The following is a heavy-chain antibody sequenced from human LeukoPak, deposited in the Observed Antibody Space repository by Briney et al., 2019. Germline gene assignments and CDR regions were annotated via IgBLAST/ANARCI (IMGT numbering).Heavy chain of an antibody. CDR3: APVRPGDISDP. CDR2: TSTSGGSA. D-gene: IGHD2-15*01. CDR1: GFTFSNNA. J-gene: IGHJ5*02. V-gene: IGHV3-23*01. Sequence: GGSLRLSCAASGFTFSNNAMSWVRQAPGKGLEWVSATSTSGGSAYYADSVKGRFTISRDNSKNTLYLQMNSLRAEDTAVYYCAPVRPGDISDPWGQGTLVTVSS.